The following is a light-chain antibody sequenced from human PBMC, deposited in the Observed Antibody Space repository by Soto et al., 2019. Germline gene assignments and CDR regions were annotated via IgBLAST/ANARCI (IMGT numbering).Light chain of an antibody. Sequence: PGERVTLSCRASQSVSSNLAWYQQKPGQAPRLLIYGASTRATGIPARFSGSGSGTEFTLTISSLQSEDFAVYYCQQYNNWPPPLTFGGGTKVEIK. J-gene: IGKJ4*01. CDR2: GAS. CDR1: QSVSSN. V-gene: IGKV3-15*01. CDR3: QQYNNWPPPLT.